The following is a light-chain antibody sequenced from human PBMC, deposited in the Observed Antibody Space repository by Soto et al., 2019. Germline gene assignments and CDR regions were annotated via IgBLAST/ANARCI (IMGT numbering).Light chain of an antibody. CDR2: AAS. V-gene: IGKV1-5*01. CDR1: QTISTW. CDR3: QQYENYWT. Sequence: DIQVTQSPPTLSASVVDRVTITCRASQTISTWMAWYQQKPGKAPKLLIYAASTLQSGVPSRFSGSGSGTEFSLTISNLQPDDCATYYCQQYENYWTFGQGTKVDI. J-gene: IGKJ1*01.